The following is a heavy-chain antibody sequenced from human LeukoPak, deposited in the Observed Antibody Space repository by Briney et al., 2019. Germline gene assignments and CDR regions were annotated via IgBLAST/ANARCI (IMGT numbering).Heavy chain of an antibody. V-gene: IGHV6-1*01. CDR1: GDSVSSDSAA. D-gene: IGHD6-19*01. CDR3: AVAGLSYWYFDL. J-gene: IGHJ2*01. Sequence: SQTLSLTCAISGDSVSSDSAAWNWIRQSPSRGLEWLGRTYYRSKWFSDYALSVKSRITINADTSKNQFSLQLNSVTPEDTAVYYCAVAGLSYWYFDLWGRGTLVTVSS. CDR2: TYYRSKWFS.